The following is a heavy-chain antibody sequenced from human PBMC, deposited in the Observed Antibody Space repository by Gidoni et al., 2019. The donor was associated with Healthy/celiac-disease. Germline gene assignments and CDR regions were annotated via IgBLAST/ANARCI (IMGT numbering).Heavy chain of an antibody. CDR2: IWYEGSNK. J-gene: IGHJ5*02. D-gene: IGHD3-10*01. CDR3: ARGRYYGSGSYPLWFDP. Sequence: QVQLVESGGGVVQPGRSLRLPCSASGFTFSSYGMHWVRPAPGKGLEWVAVIWYEGSNKYYADSVKGRFTISRDNSKNTLYLQMNSLRAEDTAVYYCARGRYYGSGSYPLWFDPWGQGTLVTVSS. CDR1: GFTFSSYG. V-gene: IGHV3-33*01.